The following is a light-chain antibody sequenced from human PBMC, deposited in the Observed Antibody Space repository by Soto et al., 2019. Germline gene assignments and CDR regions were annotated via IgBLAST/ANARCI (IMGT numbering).Light chain of an antibody. V-gene: IGLV1-40*01. J-gene: IGLJ2*01. CDR2: GNN. Sequence: QSVLTQPPSVSAAPGQKVTISCSGSSSNIGTNYVSWYQQLPGRAPKLVIYGNNNRPSGVPDRFSGSKSGTSASLAITGLQAEDEADYFCQSYDSSLSGYVVFGGGTKLTVL. CDR3: QSYDSSLSGYVV. CDR1: SSNIGTNYV.